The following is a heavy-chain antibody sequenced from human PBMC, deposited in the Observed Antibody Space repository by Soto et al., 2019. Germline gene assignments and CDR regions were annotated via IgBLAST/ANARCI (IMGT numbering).Heavy chain of an antibody. CDR1: GGSISSYY. Sequence: QVQLQESGPGLVKPSETLSLTCTVSGGSISSYYWGWIRQPPGKGLEWIGYIYYSGSTNYNPSLKSRVTISVDTSKNQFSLKLSSVTAADTAVYYCARVGGGDRYWYFDLWGRGTLVTVSS. D-gene: IGHD2-21*02. CDR3: ARVGGGDRYWYFDL. CDR2: IYYSGST. V-gene: IGHV4-59*01. J-gene: IGHJ2*01.